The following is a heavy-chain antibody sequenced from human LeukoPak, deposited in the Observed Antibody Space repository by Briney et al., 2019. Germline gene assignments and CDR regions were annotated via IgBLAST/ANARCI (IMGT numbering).Heavy chain of an antibody. CDR3: ARDNVPGYFDL. V-gene: IGHV4-34*01. D-gene: IGHD2-2*01. CDR1: GGSFSDYQ. J-gene: IGHJ2*01. Sequence: SETLSLTCAVYGGSFSDYQWSWIRQPPGKGLEWIGEINQSGSINCNPSLKSRVTMSVDTSKNQFSLKLSSVTAADAAVYYCARDNVPGYFDLWGRGTLVTVSS. CDR2: INQSGSI.